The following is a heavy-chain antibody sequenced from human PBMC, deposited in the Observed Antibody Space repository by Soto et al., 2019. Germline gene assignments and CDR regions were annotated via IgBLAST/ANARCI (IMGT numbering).Heavy chain of an antibody. CDR1: GFTFTRYS. CDR2: ISSTTNYI. V-gene: IGHV3-21*06. J-gene: IGHJ4*02. CDR3: ARESEDLTSNFDN. Sequence: LRLSCAASGFTFTRYSMNWVRQAPGTGLEWVSSISSTTNYIYYGDSMKGRFTISRDNAKNSLYLEMNSLRAEDTAVYYCARESEDLTSNFDNWGQGTLVTVSS.